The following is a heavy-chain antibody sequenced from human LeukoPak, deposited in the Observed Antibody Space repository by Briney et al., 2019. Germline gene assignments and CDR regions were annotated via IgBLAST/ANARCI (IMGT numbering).Heavy chain of an antibody. CDR1: GGSINSNNYY. Sequence: SETLSLTCTVSGGSINSNNYYWGWIRQPPGKGLEWIGSIYSSGSAYYNPSLKSRVTISVDTSKNQFSLKLSSVTAADTAVYYCARANNYYDRSGYYYGYWGQGTLVTVSS. D-gene: IGHD3-22*01. V-gene: IGHV4-39*01. CDR3: ARANNYYDRSGYYYGY. CDR2: IYSSGSA. J-gene: IGHJ4*02.